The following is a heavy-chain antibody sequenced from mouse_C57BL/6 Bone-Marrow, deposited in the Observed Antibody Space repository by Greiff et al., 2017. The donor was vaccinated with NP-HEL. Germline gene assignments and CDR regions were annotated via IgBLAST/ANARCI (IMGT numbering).Heavy chain of an antibody. CDR2: IYPRSGNT. CDR3: ARGAYSTNYYAIDY. CDR1: GYSFTSYG. V-gene: IGHV1-81*01. Sequence: VQLQQSGAELVRPGASVKLSCKASGYSFTSYGISWVKQRTGQGLEWIGEIYPRSGNTYYNEKFKGKATLTADQSSSTAYMELRSLTSEDSAVYFCARGAYSTNYYAIDYWGQGTSLTVSS. J-gene: IGHJ4*01. D-gene: IGHD2-5*01.